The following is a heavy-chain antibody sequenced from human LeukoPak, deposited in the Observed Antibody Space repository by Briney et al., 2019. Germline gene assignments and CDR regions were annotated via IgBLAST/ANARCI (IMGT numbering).Heavy chain of an antibody. J-gene: IGHJ4*02. D-gene: IGHD3-22*01. CDR2: IWSDGANK. CDR1: GFTFGSYG. CDR3: ARDGENDSSGHYKPFDF. V-gene: IGHV3-33*01. Sequence: SGGSLRLSCAASGFTFGSYGMHWLRQAPVKGLEWVAAIWSDGANKYYADSVKGRFTISRDNSENTLYLQMNRLRVEDTAVYYCARDGENDSSGHYKPFDFWGQGTLVTVSS.